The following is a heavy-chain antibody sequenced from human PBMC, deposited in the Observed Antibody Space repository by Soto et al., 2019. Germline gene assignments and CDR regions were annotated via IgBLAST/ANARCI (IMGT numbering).Heavy chain of an antibody. CDR1: GFTFSSYG. V-gene: IGHV3-30*18. J-gene: IGHJ4*02. Sequence: VQLVESGGGVVQPGRSMRLSCAASGFTFSSYGMSWVRPAPGKGLESVAVISFDGSKKYYADSVKGRFTISRDKSKRTLSLHITSLSAEDKALYYCSKYLSATHIYAYKGRYFDYAVQGTLVTVTS. CDR2: ISFDGSKK. CDR3: SKYLSATHIYAYKGRYFDY. D-gene: IGHD3-16*01.